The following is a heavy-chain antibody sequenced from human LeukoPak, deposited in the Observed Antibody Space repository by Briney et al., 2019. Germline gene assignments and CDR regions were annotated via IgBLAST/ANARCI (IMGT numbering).Heavy chain of an antibody. D-gene: IGHD4-17*01. Sequence: SETLSLTCTVSGGSISSGGYSWSWIRQHPGKGLEWIGYIYYSGSTYYNPSLKSRVAISVDTSKNQFSLKLSSVTAADTAVYYCARGSRDYGGTLYYFDYWGQGTLVTVSS. V-gene: IGHV4-31*03. CDR2: IYYSGST. CDR1: GGSISSGGYS. J-gene: IGHJ4*02. CDR3: ARGSRDYGGTLYYFDY.